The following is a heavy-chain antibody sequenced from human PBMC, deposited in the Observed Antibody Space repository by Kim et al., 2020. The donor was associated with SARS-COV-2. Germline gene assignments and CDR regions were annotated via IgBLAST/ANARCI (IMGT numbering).Heavy chain of an antibody. CDR3: ARDCSGGSCYGY. V-gene: IGHV1-18*01. Sequence: YAQKLQGRVTMTIDTSTSTAYMELRSLRSDDTAVYYCARDCSGGSCYGYWGQGTLVTVSS. J-gene: IGHJ4*02. D-gene: IGHD2-15*01.